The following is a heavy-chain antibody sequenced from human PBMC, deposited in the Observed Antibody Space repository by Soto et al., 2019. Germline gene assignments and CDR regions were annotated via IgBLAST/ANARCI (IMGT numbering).Heavy chain of an antibody. Sequence: SVKVSCKASGGTFSSYSISWVRQAPGQGLEWMGGIIPIFGTANYAQKFQGRVTITADVSTSTAYMELSSLRSEDTAMYYCARGVYSDSSGYYVFLWGQGTLVTVSS. CDR3: ARGVYSDSSGYYVFL. CDR1: GGTFSSYS. J-gene: IGHJ4*02. V-gene: IGHV1-69*13. D-gene: IGHD3-22*01. CDR2: IIPIFGTA.